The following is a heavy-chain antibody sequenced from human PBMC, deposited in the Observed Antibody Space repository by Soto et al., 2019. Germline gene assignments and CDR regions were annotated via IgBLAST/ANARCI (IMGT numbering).Heavy chain of an antibody. CDR2: ISSTTTTI. J-gene: IGHJ6*02. CDR1: GFDFSSFS. Sequence: QLVESGGGLVQPGGSLRLSCAASGFDFSSFSMNWVRQAPGKGLEWVSYISSTTTTIYYAASVKGRFTISRDRAENSLYMQMHRPTDEDTAVCQCTRDTLRVAIAPTDGVDVWGPGTRVTVSS. CDR3: TRDTLRVAIAPTDGVDV. V-gene: IGHV3-48*02. D-gene: IGHD2-21*01.